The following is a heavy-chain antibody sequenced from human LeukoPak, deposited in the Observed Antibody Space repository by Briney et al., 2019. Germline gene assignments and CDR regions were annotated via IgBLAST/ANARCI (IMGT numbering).Heavy chain of an antibody. CDR2: ISSSGSTI. CDR1: GFTFSSYE. CDR3: ARDLYYYGSGVGGYYYYMDV. V-gene: IGHV3-48*03. J-gene: IGHJ6*03. D-gene: IGHD3-10*01. Sequence: PGGSLRLSCAASGFTFSSYEMNWVRQAPGKGLEWVSYISSSGSTIYYADSVKGRFTISRDNAENSLYLQMNSLRAEDTAVYYCARDLYYYGSGVGGYYYYMDVWGKGTTVTISS.